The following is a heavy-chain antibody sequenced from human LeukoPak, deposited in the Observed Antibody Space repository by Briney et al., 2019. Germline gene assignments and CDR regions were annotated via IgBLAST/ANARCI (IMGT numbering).Heavy chain of an antibody. CDR2: IYYSGST. Sequence: SETLSLTGTVSGGSVSSGSYYWSWIRQPPGKGLEWIGYIYYSGSTNYNPSLKSRVTISVDTSKNQFSLKLSSVTAADTAVYYCARDPSGYIDYWGQGTLVTVSS. J-gene: IGHJ4*02. V-gene: IGHV4-61*01. CDR1: GGSVSSGSYY. D-gene: IGHD5-12*01. CDR3: ARDPSGYIDY.